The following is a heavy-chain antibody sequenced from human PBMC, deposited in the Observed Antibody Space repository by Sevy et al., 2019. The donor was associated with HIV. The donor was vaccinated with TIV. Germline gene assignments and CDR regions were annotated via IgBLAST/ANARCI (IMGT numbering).Heavy chain of an antibody. CDR3: ARDPIVGAPGGWFDP. J-gene: IGHJ5*02. V-gene: IGHV3-33*01. D-gene: IGHD1-26*01. Sequence: GGSLRLSCAASGFTFSSYGMHWVRQAPGKGLEWVAVIWYDGSNKYYADSVKGRFTISRDNSENTLYLQMNSLRAEDTAVYYCARDPIVGAPGGWFDPWGQGTLVTVSS. CDR1: GFTFSSYG. CDR2: IWYDGSNK.